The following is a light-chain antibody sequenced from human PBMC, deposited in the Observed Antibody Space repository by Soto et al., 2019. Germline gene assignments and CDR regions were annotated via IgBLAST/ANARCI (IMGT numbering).Light chain of an antibody. J-gene: IGLJ1*01. Sequence: QSVLTQPPSVSSSPGQKVTISCTGSSSNIGGNSVSWYQQLPGTAPKLLIYDDNKRPSGIPDRFSGSKSGTSATLGITGFQTGDEADYYCGSWDSSLSDYVFGTGTKV. CDR2: DDN. V-gene: IGLV1-51*01. CDR1: SSNIGGNS. CDR3: GSWDSSLSDYV.